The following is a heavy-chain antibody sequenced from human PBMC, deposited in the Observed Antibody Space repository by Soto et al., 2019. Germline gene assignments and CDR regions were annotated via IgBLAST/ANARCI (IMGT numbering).Heavy chain of an antibody. CDR1: GDTLTELS. CDR2: FDPEDGET. V-gene: IGHV1-24*01. Sequence: ASVKVSCKVSGDTLTELSMRWVRQAPGKGLEWMGGFDPEDGETIYAQKFQGRVTMTEDTSTDTAYMELSSLRSEDTAVYYCATVMYRCMLGPCVWFDPWGQGTLVTVSS. D-gene: IGHD2-8*01. J-gene: IGHJ5*02. CDR3: ATVMYRCMLGPCVWFDP.